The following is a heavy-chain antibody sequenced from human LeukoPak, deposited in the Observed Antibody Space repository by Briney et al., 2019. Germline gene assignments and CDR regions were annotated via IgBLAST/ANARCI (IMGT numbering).Heavy chain of an antibody. D-gene: IGHD4-23*01. J-gene: IGHJ3*02. Sequence: GGSLRLSCAASGFTFSTYWMHWVRQAPGKGLVWVSRINSDGSSTEYAGAVKGRFTISRDNAKNTLYLQMNSLRAEDTAMYYCARDKYGGNSNAFDIWGQGTMVTVSS. CDR3: ARDKYGGNSNAFDI. V-gene: IGHV3-74*03. CDR1: GFTFSTYW. CDR2: INSDGSST.